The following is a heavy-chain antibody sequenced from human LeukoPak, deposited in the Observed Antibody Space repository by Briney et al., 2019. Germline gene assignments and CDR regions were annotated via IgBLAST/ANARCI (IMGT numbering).Heavy chain of an antibody. J-gene: IGHJ4*02. Sequence: PSETLSLTCTVSGGSISSYYWSWIRQPPGKGLEWVGYIYYSGSTNYNTSLKSRVTISVDTSKNQFSLKLSSVTAAGTAVYYCARDRGYSSSPDYWGQGTLVTVSS. CDR1: GGSISSYY. D-gene: IGHD6-13*01. CDR3: ARDRGYSSSPDY. V-gene: IGHV4-59*01. CDR2: IYYSGST.